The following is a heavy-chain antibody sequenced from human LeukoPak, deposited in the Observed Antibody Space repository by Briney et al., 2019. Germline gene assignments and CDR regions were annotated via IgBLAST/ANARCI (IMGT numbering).Heavy chain of an antibody. J-gene: IGHJ4*02. V-gene: IGHV5-51*01. D-gene: IGHD3-3*01. CDR3: ARTRGAYDFWSGQRDYFDY. Sequence: PGESLKISCKGSGYSFTSYWIGWVRQMPGKGLEWMGIIYPGDSDTRYSPSFQGQVTISADKSISTAYLQWSSLKASDTAMYYCARTRGAYDFWSGQRDYFDYWGQGTLVTVSS. CDR2: IYPGDSDT. CDR1: GYSFTSYW.